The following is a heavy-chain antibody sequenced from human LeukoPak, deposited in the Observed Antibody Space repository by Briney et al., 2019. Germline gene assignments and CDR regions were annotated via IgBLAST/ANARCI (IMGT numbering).Heavy chain of an antibody. D-gene: IGHD2-15*01. Sequence: PGGSLRLSCAASGFTFSSYGMYWVRQAPGKGLEWVAFIRYDGSNKYYADSVKGRFTISRDNSKNTLYLQMKSLRAEDTAVYYCARGLPRGAFDIWGQGTMVTVSS. V-gene: IGHV3-30*02. J-gene: IGHJ3*02. CDR3: ARGLPRGAFDI. CDR2: IRYDGSNK. CDR1: GFTFSSYG.